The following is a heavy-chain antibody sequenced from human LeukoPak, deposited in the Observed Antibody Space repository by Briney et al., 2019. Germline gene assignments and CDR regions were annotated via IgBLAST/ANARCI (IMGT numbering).Heavy chain of an antibody. D-gene: IGHD3-10*01. CDR3: ARVPDYYGSGSGFDP. V-gene: IGHV3-7*01. Sequence: GGSLRLSCAASGFTFSSYWMSWVRQAPGKGLEWVANIKQDGSEKYYMDSVKGRFTISRDNAKNSLYLQMNSLRAEDTAVYYCARVPDYYGSGSGFDPWGQGTLVTVSS. J-gene: IGHJ5*02. CDR2: IKQDGSEK. CDR1: GFTFSSYW.